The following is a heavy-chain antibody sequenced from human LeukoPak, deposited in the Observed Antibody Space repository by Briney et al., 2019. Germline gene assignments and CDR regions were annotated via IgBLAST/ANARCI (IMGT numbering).Heavy chain of an antibody. Sequence: SSETLSLTCTVSAGSITSGSHHWGWIRQSPGRGVEWIGSIYYGRTTYYNPSLNSRVTISVVTSNNQFSLQLNSVTAADTAVYYCVRHDGRGGATMGALDSWGQDPWSPSPQ. CDR1: AGSITSGSHH. J-gene: IGHJ5*01. CDR3: VRHDGRGGATMGALDS. V-gene: IGHV4-39*01. D-gene: IGHD5-12*01. CDR2: IYYGRTT.